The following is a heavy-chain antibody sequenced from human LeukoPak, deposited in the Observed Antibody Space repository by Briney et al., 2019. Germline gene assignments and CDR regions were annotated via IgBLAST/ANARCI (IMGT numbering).Heavy chain of an antibody. Sequence: SETLSLTCTVSGGSISSYYWSWIRQPPGKGLEWIGYIYYSGSTYYNPSLKSRVTISVDTSKNQFSLKLSSVTAADTAVYYCTRGYGFDYWGQGTLVTVSS. CDR2: IYYSGST. D-gene: IGHD5-18*01. J-gene: IGHJ4*02. CDR3: TRGYGFDY. CDR1: GGSISSYY. V-gene: IGHV4-59*04.